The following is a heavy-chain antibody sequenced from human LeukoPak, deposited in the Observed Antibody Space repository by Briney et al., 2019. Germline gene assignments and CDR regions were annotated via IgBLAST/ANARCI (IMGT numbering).Heavy chain of an antibody. CDR1: GFTFSSYA. Sequence: GGSLRLSCAASGFTFSSYAMSWVRQAPGKGLDWVSAISGSGDSTYYADSVKGRFTISRDNSKNTLYLQMNSLRAEDTAVYYCAKSSSSPRLFDYWGQGTLATVSS. CDR2: ISGSGDST. CDR3: AKSSSSPRLFDY. D-gene: IGHD6-6*01. J-gene: IGHJ4*02. V-gene: IGHV3-23*01.